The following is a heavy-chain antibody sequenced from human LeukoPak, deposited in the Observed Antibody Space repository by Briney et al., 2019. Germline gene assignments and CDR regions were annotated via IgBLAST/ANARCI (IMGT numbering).Heavy chain of an antibody. CDR2: IYPGDSDT. Sequence: GESLKISCKGSGYSLTSYWIGWVRQMPGKGLEWMGIIYPGDSDTRYSPSFQGQVTISADKSISTVYLQWSSLKASDTAIYYCARPADGSSWNYFDYWGQGTLVTVSS. CDR3: ARPADGSSWNYFDY. V-gene: IGHV5-51*01. CDR1: GYSLTSYW. J-gene: IGHJ4*02. D-gene: IGHD6-6*01.